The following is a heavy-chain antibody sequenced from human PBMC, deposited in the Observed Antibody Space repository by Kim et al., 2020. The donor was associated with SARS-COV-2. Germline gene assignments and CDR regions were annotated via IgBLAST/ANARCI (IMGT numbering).Heavy chain of an antibody. D-gene: IGHD2-2*01. Sequence: ASVKVSCKASGYTFTSYAMNWVRQAPGQGLEWMGWINTNTGNPTYAQGFTGRFVFSLDTSVSTAYLQISSLKAEDTAVYYCARVDSYCSSTSCYESDYWGQGTLVTVSS. CDR1: GYTFTSYA. V-gene: IGHV7-4-1*02. CDR2: INTNTGNP. J-gene: IGHJ4*02. CDR3: ARVDSYCSSTSCYESDY.